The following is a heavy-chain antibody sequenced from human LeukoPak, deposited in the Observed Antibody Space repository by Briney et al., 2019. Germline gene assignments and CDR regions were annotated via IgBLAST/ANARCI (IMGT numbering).Heavy chain of an antibody. CDR2: ITGSGGGT. CDR3: AKDPTKAVGFSHIDY. V-gene: IGHV3-23*01. D-gene: IGHD5-12*01. Sequence: GGSLRLSCAASGFTFTSYAMSWVRQAPGKGLEWVSTITGSGGGTYYADSVKGRFIISRDNFKTTLYLQMNSLRVEDTAVYYCAKDPTKAVGFSHIDYWGPGTLVTVSS. CDR1: GFTFTSYA. J-gene: IGHJ4*02.